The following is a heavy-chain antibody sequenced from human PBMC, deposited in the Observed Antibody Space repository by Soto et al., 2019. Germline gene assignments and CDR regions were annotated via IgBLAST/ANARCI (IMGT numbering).Heavy chain of an antibody. V-gene: IGHV4-34*02. J-gene: IGHJ3*02. D-gene: IGHD1-26*01. CDR2: IGPTRDT. CDR3: ARNGAGFGFDI. CDR1: GRSMSGYN. Sequence: QVQQQQWGARLLKPSETLSLTCAEYGRSMSGYNWSWLRRSPVRGLEWIGEIGPTRDTNYGPSFMSRVTVSVDTSKYELSLRLTQVTAADTDTYLCARNGAGFGFDIWGLGTMVYVSS.